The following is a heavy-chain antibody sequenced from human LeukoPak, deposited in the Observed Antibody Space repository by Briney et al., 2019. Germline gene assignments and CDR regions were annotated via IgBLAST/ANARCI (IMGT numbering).Heavy chain of an antibody. D-gene: IGHD3-22*01. J-gene: IGHJ4*02. V-gene: IGHV4-59*12. CDR2: INYSGST. Sequence: SETLSLTCTVSGGSISSYYWGWIRRPPGKGLEWIGYINYSGSTNYNPSLKSRVTISVDTSKNQFSLKLSSVTAADTAVYYCARVRGYRGYYFDYWGQGTLVTVSS. CDR1: GGSISSYY. CDR3: ARVRGYRGYYFDY.